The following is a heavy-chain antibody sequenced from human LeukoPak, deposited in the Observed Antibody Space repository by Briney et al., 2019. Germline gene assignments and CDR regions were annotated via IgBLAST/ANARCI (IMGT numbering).Heavy chain of an antibody. Sequence: GGPLRLSCAASGXTYSSYWMSWVRQAPGKGLDWVANIVQDGSEKFYVDSVKGRFTISRDNAKNSLYLQMSSLRAEDTAVYYCARWGEGFDYWGQGTLVTVSS. D-gene: IGHD1-26*01. CDR3: ARWGEGFDY. CDR1: GXTYSSYW. CDR2: IVQDGSEK. J-gene: IGHJ4*02. V-gene: IGHV3-7*05.